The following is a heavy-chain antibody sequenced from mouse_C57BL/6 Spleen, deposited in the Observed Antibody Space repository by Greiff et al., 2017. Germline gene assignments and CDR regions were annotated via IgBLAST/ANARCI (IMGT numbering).Heavy chain of an antibody. CDR2: IDPSDSYT. CDR1: GYTITSYW. D-gene: IGHD1-1*01. V-gene: IGHV1-59*01. Sequence: VQLQQPGAELVRPGTSVKLSCKASGYTITSYWMHWVKQRPGQGLEWIGVIDPSDSYTNYNQKFKGKATLTVDTSSSTAYMQLSSLTSEDSAVYYCARRTTVVAKDFDYWGQGTTLTVSA. J-gene: IGHJ2*01. CDR3: ARRTTVVAKDFDY.